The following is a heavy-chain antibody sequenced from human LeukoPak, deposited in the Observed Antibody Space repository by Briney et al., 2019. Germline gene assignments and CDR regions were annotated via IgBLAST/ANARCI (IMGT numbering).Heavy chain of an antibody. V-gene: IGHV3-11*04. Sequence: GGSLRLSCAASGFTFSDYYMTWIRQAPGKGLEWVSSISSSGSSIYYADSVKGRFTFSRDNAKNSLFLQMNSLRVEDTAVYYCARDIPPYCSGGDCYLAFDKWGQGTLVTVSS. CDR2: ISSSGSSI. D-gene: IGHD2-15*01. CDR1: GFTFSDYY. J-gene: IGHJ4*02. CDR3: ARDIPPYCSGGDCYLAFDK.